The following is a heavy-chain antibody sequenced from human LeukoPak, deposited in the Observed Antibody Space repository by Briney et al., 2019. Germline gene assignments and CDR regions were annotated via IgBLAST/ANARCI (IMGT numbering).Heavy chain of an antibody. V-gene: IGHV4-30-4*01. Sequence: PSETLSLTCTVSGGSISSGDYYWSWIRQPPGKGLEWIGYIYYSGSTYYNPSLKSRLTISVDSSKNQFSPKLNSVTAADTAVYYCAKGGGWDAFDIWGQGTMVTVSS. CDR1: GGSISSGDYY. J-gene: IGHJ3*02. CDR2: IYYSGST. D-gene: IGHD6-19*01. CDR3: AKGGGWDAFDI.